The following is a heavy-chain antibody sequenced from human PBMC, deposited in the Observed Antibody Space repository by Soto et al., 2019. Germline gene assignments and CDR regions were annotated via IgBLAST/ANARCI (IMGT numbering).Heavy chain of an antibody. Sequence: GASVKVSCKASGGTFSSYAISWVRQAPGQGLEWMGGIIPIFGTANYAQKFQGRVTITADESTSTAYMELSSLRSEDTAVYYCARGEVDTAMILYYYGMDVWGQGTTVTVSS. J-gene: IGHJ6*02. D-gene: IGHD5-18*01. CDR2: IIPIFGTA. CDR1: GGTFSSYA. CDR3: ARGEVDTAMILYYYGMDV. V-gene: IGHV1-69*13.